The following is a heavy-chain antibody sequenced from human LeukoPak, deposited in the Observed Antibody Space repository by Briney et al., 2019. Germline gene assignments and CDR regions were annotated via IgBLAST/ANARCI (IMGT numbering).Heavy chain of an antibody. CDR2: ISSSGSTI. CDR1: GFTFSSYE. CDR3: ARVESYYYYYMDV. D-gene: IGHD5-24*01. Sequence: PGGSLRLSCAASGFTFSSYEMNWVRQAPGKGLEWVSYISSSGSTIYYADSVKGRFTISRDSAKNSLYLQMNSLRAEDTAVYYCARVESYYYYYMDVWGKGTTVTVSS. J-gene: IGHJ6*03. V-gene: IGHV3-48*03.